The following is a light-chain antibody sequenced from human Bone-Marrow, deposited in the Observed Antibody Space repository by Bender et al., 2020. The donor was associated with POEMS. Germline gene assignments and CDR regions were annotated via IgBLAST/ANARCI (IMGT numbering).Light chain of an antibody. Sequence: QSALTQPASVSGSPGQSITISCTGSASDVGSYNLVSWYQHHPGKAPKFLIFEVSQRPSGVSNRFSGSKSGNTASLTISGLQAEDEADYYCCSYAGITTLVFGGGTKLTVL. CDR2: EVS. V-gene: IGLV2-23*02. J-gene: IGLJ2*01. CDR1: ASDVGSYNL. CDR3: CSYAGITTLV.